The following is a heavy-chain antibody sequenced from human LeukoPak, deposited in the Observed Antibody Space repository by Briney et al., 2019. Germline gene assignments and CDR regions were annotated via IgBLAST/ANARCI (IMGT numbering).Heavy chain of an antibody. J-gene: IGHJ6*03. V-gene: IGHV4-61*01. CDR3: ARGSYGNDYANYYYYYMDV. CDR2: IYYSGST. Sequence: SETLSLTCTVSGGSISSSTYYWSWIRQPPGKGLEWIGYIYYSGSTNYNPSLKSRVTISVDTSKNQFSLKLSSVTAADTAVYYCARGSYGNDYANYYYYYMDVWGKGTTVTVSS. CDR1: GGSISSSTYY. D-gene: IGHD4-17*01.